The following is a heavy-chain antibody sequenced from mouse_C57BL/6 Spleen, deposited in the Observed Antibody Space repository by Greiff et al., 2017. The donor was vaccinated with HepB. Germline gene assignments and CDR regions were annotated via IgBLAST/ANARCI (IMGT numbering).Heavy chain of an antibody. Sequence: VQLQQSGAELVRPGTSVKLSCKASGYTFTSYWMHWVKQRPGQGLEWIGVIDPSDSYTNYNQKFKGKATLTVDTSSSTAYMQLSSLTSEDSAVYYCARGGQDYFDYWGQGTTLTVSS. D-gene: IGHD3-3*01. CDR1: GYTFTSYW. CDR3: ARGGQDYFDY. V-gene: IGHV1-59*01. CDR2: IDPSDSYT. J-gene: IGHJ2*01.